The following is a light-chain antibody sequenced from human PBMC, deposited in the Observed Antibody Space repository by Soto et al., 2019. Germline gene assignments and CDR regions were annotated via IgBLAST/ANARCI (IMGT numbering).Light chain of an antibody. V-gene: IGKV3-15*01. J-gene: IGKJ4*01. CDR1: QSFGSA. CDR2: AAS. CDR3: QQYKNWPPLT. Sequence: EIVMTQSPATLSVSPGETATFSCRASQSFGSAVAWYRHKPGQAPRLLIVAASIRATGVPGRFSGGGSGTEFTLTISSLQSEDFAVYYCQQYKNWPPLTFGGGTTVEIK.